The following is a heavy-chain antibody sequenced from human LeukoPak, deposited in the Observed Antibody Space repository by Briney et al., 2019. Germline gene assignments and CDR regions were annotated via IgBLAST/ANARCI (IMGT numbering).Heavy chain of an antibody. CDR3: ASSNLGSLGQFDP. V-gene: IGHV4-34*11. CDR1: GGSFSGYQ. J-gene: IGHJ5*02. Sequence: SETLSLTCVVYGGSFSGYQWSWIRQPPGKGLEWIGFIHSNGGANYNASLNSRATISRDTSRSQVSLKLTSVTAADTAVYYCASSNLGSLGQFDPWGQGTLVTVSS. CDR2: IHSNGGA. D-gene: IGHD3-10*01.